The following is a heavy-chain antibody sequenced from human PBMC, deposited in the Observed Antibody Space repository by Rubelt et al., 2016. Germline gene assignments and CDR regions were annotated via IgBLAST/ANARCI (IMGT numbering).Heavy chain of an antibody. CDR1: GFTLSSYA. J-gene: IGHJ4*02. CDR3: ARDNSSRWTYCFDH. V-gene: IGHV3-30*04. D-gene: IGHD6-13*01. Sequence: PGRSLRLSCAASGFTLSSYAMHWVRQAPGKGLEWVAVVSYDGSNKYYADSVKGRFTISRDNSKNTLYLQMNSLRAEDTAVSYCARDNSSRWTYCFDHWSQGTLVTVSS. CDR2: VSYDGSNK.